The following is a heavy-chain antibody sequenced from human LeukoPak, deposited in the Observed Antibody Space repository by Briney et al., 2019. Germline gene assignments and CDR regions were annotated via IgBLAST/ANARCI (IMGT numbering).Heavy chain of an antibody. J-gene: IGHJ4*02. CDR3: ARLASGWYVYYFDY. CDR1: GYTFTGYY. D-gene: IGHD6-19*01. CDR2: INPNSGGT. Sequence: ASVKVSCKASGYTFTGYYMHWVRQAPGQGLEWMGWINPNSGGTNYAQKFQGRVTMTRDTSTSTAYMELRSLRSDDTAVYYCARLASGWYVYYFDYWGQGTLVTVSS. V-gene: IGHV1-2*02.